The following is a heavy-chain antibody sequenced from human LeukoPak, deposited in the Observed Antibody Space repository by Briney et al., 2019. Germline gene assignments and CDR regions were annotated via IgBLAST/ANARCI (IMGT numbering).Heavy chain of an antibody. CDR3: ARGRYYSYSDY. J-gene: IGHJ4*02. CDR2: INHSGST. D-gene: IGHD3-10*01. V-gene: IGHV4-34*01. Sequence: SETLSLTCAVYGGSFSGYYWSWIRQPPGKGLEWIGEINHSGSTNYNPSLKSRVTMSVDTSKNQFSLKLSSVTAADTAVYYCARGRYYSYSDYWGQGTLVTVSS. CDR1: GGSFSGYY.